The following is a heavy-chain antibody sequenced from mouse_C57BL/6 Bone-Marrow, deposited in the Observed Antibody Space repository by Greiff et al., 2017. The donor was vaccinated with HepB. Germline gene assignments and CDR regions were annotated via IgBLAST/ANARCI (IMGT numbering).Heavy chain of an antibody. CDR3: ARESNYGRNFDY. J-gene: IGHJ2*01. CDR2: INYDGSST. Sequence: EVMLVESEGGLVQPGSSMKLSCTASGFTFSDYYMAWVRQVPEKGLEWVANINYDGSSTYYLDSLKSRFIISRDNAKNILYLQMSSLKSEDTATYYCARESNYGRNFDYWGQGTTLTVSS. D-gene: IGHD1-1*01. V-gene: IGHV5-16*01. CDR1: GFTFSDYY.